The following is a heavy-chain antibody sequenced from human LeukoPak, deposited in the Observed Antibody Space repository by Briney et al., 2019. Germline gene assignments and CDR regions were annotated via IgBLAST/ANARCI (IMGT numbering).Heavy chain of an antibody. CDR2: IYATGNT. V-gene: IGHV4-4*09. D-gene: IGHD3-10*01. J-gene: IGHJ6*03. CDR3: ARHFRRDYPDSGSSQYFHYIDV. Sequence: SETLSLTCAVSGGSMSDHYWSWVRQTPGTTLEWIGYIYATGNTNYSPSLKGRVTISLDTSKNHFSLRLRSVTAADTALYYCARHFRRDYPDSGSSQYFHYIDVWGKGTTVVVSS. CDR1: GGSMSDHY.